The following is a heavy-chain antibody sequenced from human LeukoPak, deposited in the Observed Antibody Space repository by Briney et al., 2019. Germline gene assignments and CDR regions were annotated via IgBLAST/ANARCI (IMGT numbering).Heavy chain of an antibody. CDR2: IYYSGST. V-gene: IGHV4-39*01. D-gene: IGHD6-13*01. J-gene: IGHJ2*01. Sequence: SQTLSLTCTVSGGSISSGGYYWSWIRQPPGKGLEWIGSIYYSGSTYYNPSLKSRVTISVDTSKNQFSLKLSSVTAADTAVYYCARTPQQQLVYWYFDLWGRGTLVTVSS. CDR1: GGSISSGGYY. CDR3: ARTPQQQLVYWYFDL.